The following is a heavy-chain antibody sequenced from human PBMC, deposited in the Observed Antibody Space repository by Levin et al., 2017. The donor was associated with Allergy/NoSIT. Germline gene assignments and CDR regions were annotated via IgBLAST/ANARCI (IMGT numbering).Heavy chain of an antibody. CDR2: IYYSGST. CDR3: ARDAYSIGY. D-gene: IGHD5-18*01. V-gene: IGHV4-30-4*01. Sequence: SETLSLTCTVSGGSISSGGYRWSWIRQPPGKGLEWIGHIYYSGSTDYNPSLKTRVTISVDASKNQFSLKMSSLTAADTAVYYCARDAYSIGYWGQGTLVTVSS. CDR1: GGSISSGGYR. J-gene: IGHJ4*02.